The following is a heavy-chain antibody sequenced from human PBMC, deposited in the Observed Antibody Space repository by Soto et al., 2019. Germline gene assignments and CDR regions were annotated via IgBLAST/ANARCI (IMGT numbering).Heavy chain of an antibody. CDR3: ARAPQVSGSSQTSPDF. Sequence: SDTLSLTCSIYSGSFSCYYWSGIRQPPGKGLDWIGEISQSGTTNYSPSLKSRVSISIDTSKKQFSLNLASVSAADTAVYYCARAPQVSGSSQTSPDFWGQGTLVTVSS. CDR2: ISQSGTT. V-gene: IGHV4-34*01. CDR1: SGSFSCYY. J-gene: IGHJ4*02. D-gene: IGHD6-6*01.